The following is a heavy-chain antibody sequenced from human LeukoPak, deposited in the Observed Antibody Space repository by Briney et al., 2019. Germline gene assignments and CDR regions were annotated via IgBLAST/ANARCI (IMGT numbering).Heavy chain of an antibody. CDR2: IYSSSRYQ. CDR1: GCSFSSLI. V-gene: IGHV3-21*01. J-gene: IGHJ4*02. D-gene: IGHD6-13*01. CDR3: AREWLAAAGLHY. Sequence: GGSLRLSWAAAGCSFSSLIRRGGRQAREEGVGRVSPIYSSSRYQSYADLLQGRFTVPRHNAKNSLYLQINSLRVEHTAVYFCAREWLAAAGLHYWGQGTLVTVSS.